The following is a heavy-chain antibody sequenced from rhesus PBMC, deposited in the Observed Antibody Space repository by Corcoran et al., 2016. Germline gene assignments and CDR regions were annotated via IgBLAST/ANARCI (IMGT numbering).Heavy chain of an antibody. Sequence: EVQLVESGGGVVQPGGSLRLSCAASGFTFVDYAMHWVRQAAGKGLEWVSGISWSGGSTYYADSVKGQFTNSRDNAKNSLYLQMGSLRAEDTALYYCARESGSGYFDYWGQGVLVTVSS. CDR2: ISWSGGST. J-gene: IGHJ4*01. V-gene: IGHV3-201*01. CDR3: ARESGSGYFDY. D-gene: IGHD2-33*01. CDR1: GFTFVDYA.